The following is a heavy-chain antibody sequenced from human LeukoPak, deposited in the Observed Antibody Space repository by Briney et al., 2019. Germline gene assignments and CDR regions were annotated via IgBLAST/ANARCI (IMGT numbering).Heavy chain of an antibody. CDR2: INPNSGGT. Sequence: GASVKVSCKASGYTFTGYYMHWVRQTPGQGLEWMGWINPNSGGTNYSQKFQGRVTMTRDTSIGTAYMELSRLRSDDTAVYYCARGQMATPFDPWGQGTLVTVSS. V-gene: IGHV1-2*02. D-gene: IGHD5-24*01. CDR3: ARGQMATPFDP. J-gene: IGHJ5*02. CDR1: GYTFTGYY.